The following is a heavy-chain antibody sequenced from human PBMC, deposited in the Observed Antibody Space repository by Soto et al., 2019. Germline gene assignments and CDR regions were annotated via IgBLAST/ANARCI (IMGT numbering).Heavy chain of an antibody. J-gene: IGHJ4*02. D-gene: IGHD1-26*01. CDR2: ISYDGSNK. CDR3: AKDGGCWELRYFDY. CDR1: GFTFSSYG. Sequence: QVQLVESGGGVVQPGRSLRLSCAASGFTFSSYGMHWVRQAPGKGLEWVAVISYDGSNKYYADSVKGRFTISRDNSKSTLYLQMNSLRAEDTAVYYCAKDGGCWELRYFDYWGQGTLVTVSS. V-gene: IGHV3-30*18.